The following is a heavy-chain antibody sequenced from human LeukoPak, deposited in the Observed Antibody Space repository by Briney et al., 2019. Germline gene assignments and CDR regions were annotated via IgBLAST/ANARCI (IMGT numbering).Heavy chain of an antibody. Sequence: GESLKISCKGPGYSFTSCWIGWVRQMPGKGLEWMGIIYPGDSDTRYSPSFQGQVTISADKSISTAYLQWSSLKALDTAMYYCACTATPGTRVYFDYWGQGTLVTVSS. CDR2: IYPGDSDT. V-gene: IGHV5-51*01. CDR3: ACTATPGTRVYFDY. CDR1: GYSFTSCW. J-gene: IGHJ4*02. D-gene: IGHD2-8*02.